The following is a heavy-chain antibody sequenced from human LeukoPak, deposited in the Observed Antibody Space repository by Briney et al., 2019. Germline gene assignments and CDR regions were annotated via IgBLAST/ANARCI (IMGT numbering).Heavy chain of an antibody. D-gene: IGHD6-13*01. J-gene: IGHJ4*02. V-gene: IGHV4-31*03. CDR2: IYYSGST. Sequence: SETLSLTCTVSGGSISSGGYYWSWIRQHPGKGLEWIGYIYYSGSTYYNPSLKSRVTISVDTSKNQFSLKLSSVTAADTAVYYCAAGLTAAASIDYWGQGTLVTVSS. CDR1: GGSISSGGYY. CDR3: AAGLTAAASIDY.